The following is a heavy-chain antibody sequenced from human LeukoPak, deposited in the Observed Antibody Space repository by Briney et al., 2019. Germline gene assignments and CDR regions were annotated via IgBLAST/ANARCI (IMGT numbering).Heavy chain of an antibody. Sequence: ASVKVSCKASGYTFTEYYIQWMRQAPGQGLEWMGWIKPNGGGTKYAQKLQGRVTMTRDTSISTAYMELSSLRSDDTAVYYCARLREGLYHFDNWGQGTLVTVSP. CDR3: ARLREGLYHFDN. D-gene: IGHD3-16*02. CDR1: GYTFTEYY. CDR2: IKPNGGGT. J-gene: IGHJ4*02. V-gene: IGHV1-2*02.